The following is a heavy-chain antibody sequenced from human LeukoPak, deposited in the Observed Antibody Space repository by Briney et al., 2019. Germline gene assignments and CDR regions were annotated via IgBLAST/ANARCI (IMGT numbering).Heavy chain of an antibody. CDR1: GFTFSSYA. CDR3: ARDRVYASGSRDAFGI. D-gene: IGHD3-10*01. V-gene: IGHV3-23*01. Sequence: GGSLRLSCAASGFTFSSYAMSWVRQAPGTGLGWVSGISGSGTSTYHADSVKGRFTISRDNSKNTLYPQMNSLRAEDTAVYYCARDRVYASGSRDAFGIWGQGTMVAVSS. CDR2: ISGSGTST. J-gene: IGHJ3*02.